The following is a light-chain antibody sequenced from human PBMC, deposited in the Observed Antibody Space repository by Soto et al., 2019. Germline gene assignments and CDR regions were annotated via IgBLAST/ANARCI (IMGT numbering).Light chain of an antibody. J-gene: IGKJ1*01. V-gene: IGKV3-15*01. CDR3: QQYNNWPRT. Sequence: EILMTQSPDTLSVSTGERATLACRASQSVSSNLAWYQHKPGQAPRLLIYGASTRATGIPVRFSGSGSGTAFTLTISSLQSEDFAVYSCQQYNNWPRTLGQGTKVEIK. CDR2: GAS. CDR1: QSVSSN.